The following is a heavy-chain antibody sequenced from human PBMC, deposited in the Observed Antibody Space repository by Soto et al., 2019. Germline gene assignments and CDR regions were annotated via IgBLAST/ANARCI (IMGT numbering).Heavy chain of an antibody. CDR1: GFTFGDYA. V-gene: IGHV3-49*03. D-gene: IGHD6-13*01. CDR2: IRSKAYGATT. Sequence: LRLSCTTSGFTFGDYAMSWSRQAPGKGLEWVGVIRSKAYGATTDYAASVKGRFTISRDDSKSIAYLQMNSLKSEDTGVYYCTKYTYTSRYAYYGMDVWGHGTTVTVSS. J-gene: IGHJ6*02. CDR3: TKYTYTSRYAYYGMDV.